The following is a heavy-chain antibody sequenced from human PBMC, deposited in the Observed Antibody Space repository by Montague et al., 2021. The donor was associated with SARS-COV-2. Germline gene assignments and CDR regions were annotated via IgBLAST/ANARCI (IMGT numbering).Heavy chain of an antibody. V-gene: IGHV3-23*01. CDR3: ARRRIEDILLVLPAPHLDV. J-gene: IGHJ6*04. Sequence: SLRLSCAASDFTFSDYSMTWVRQAPGKGLEWVSFITGSGSTTYYADSVKGRFTISRDNSRSTLYLQMNSLRVEDTAVYYCARRRIEDILLVLPAPHLDVWGKGTTVTVSS. CDR2: ITGSGSTT. CDR1: DFTFSDYS. D-gene: IGHD2-21*02.